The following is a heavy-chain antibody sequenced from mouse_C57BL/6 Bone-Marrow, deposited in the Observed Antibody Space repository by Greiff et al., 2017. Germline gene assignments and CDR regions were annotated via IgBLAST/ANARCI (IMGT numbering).Heavy chain of an antibody. CDR2: IYPGSGST. D-gene: IGHD2-5*01. J-gene: IGHJ1*03. Sequence: VQLQQPGAELVKPGASVKMSCKASGYTFTSYWITWVKQRPGQGLEWIGDIYPGSGSTNYNEKFKSKATLTVDTSSSTAYMQLSSLKSEDSAVYYCASLNSNLKYFDVWGTGTTVTVSS. V-gene: IGHV1-55*01. CDR1: GYTFTSYW. CDR3: ASLNSNLKYFDV.